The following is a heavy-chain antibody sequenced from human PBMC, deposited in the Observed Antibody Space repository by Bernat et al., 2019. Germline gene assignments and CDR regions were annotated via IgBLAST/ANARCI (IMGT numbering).Heavy chain of an antibody. CDR1: GFTFSSYA. J-gene: IGHJ4*02. Sequence: EVQLLESGGGLVQPGGSLRLSCAASGFTFSSYAMSWVRQAPGKGLEWVSVISHDSGNTYFADSVKCRFTISRDNSKNTLYLQMNSLRAEDTAVYYCARGRYQLEYWGQGTLVAVSS. CDR2: ISHDSGNT. V-gene: IGHV3-23*01. D-gene: IGHD2-2*01. CDR3: ARGRYQLEY.